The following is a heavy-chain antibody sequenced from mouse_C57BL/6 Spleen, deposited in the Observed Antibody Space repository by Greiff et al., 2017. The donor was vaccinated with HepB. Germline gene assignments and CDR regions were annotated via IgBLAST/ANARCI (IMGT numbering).Heavy chain of an antibody. D-gene: IGHD1-1*01. CDR2: IDPSDSYT. Sequence: QVQLQQPGAELVMPGASVKLSCKASGYTFTSYWMHWVKQRPGQGLEWIGEIDPSDSYTNYNQKFKDKATLTVDKSSSTAYMQLSSLTSEDSAVYYCARDYYGSSAAMDYWGQGTSVTVSS. CDR3: ARDYYGSSAAMDY. V-gene: IGHV1-69*01. J-gene: IGHJ4*01. CDR1: GYTFTSYW.